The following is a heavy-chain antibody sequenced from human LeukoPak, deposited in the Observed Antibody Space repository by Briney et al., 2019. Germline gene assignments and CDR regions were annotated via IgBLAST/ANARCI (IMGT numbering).Heavy chain of an antibody. Sequence: GRSLRLSCAASGFTFDDYAMHWVRQAPGKGLEWVSGISWNSGTIGYADSVKGRFTISRDNAKNSLYLQMNSLRPEVMALYYCATEGGYWGQGTLVTVSS. CDR3: ATEGGY. D-gene: IGHD3-16*01. J-gene: IGHJ4*02. CDR1: GFTFDDYA. V-gene: IGHV3-9*03. CDR2: ISWNSGTI.